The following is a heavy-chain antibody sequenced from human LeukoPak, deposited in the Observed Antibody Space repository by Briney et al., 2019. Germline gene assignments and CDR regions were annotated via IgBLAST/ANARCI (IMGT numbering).Heavy chain of an antibody. CDR3: ARHTPFNIAAHYYYYYMDV. CDR2: IYYSGST. J-gene: IGHJ6*03. V-gene: IGHV4-39*01. CDR1: GGSISSSSYY. Sequence: SETLSLTCTVSGGSISSSSYYWGWIRQPPGKGLEWIGTIYYSGSTYYNPTLKSRVTISVDTSKNQFSLKLSSVTAADTAVYYCARHTPFNIAAHYYYYYMDVWGKGTTVTVSS. D-gene: IGHD6-6*01.